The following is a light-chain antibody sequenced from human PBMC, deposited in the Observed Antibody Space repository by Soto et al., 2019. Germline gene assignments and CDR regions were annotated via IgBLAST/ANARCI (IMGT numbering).Light chain of an antibody. Sequence: EIVLTQSPATLSLSPGERATLSCRASQSVSSYLAWYQQKPGQAPRLLIYDASNWATGIPARFSGSGSGTDFALTISSLEPEDFAVYYCQQRSNWPSTFGGGTKVEIK. CDR3: QQRSNWPST. J-gene: IGKJ4*01. CDR2: DAS. V-gene: IGKV3-11*01. CDR1: QSVSSY.